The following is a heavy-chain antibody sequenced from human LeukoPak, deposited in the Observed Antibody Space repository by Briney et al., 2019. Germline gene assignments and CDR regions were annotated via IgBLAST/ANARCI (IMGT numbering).Heavy chain of an antibody. V-gene: IGHV3-23*01. CDR3: ARALGANYYDSSGYYYYFDY. J-gene: IGHJ4*02. Sequence: PGGSLRLSCAASGFTFSSYAMSWVRQAPGKGLEWVSAISGSGGSTYYADSVKGRFTISRDNAKNSLYLQMNSLRDEDTAVYYCARALGANYYDSSGYYYYFDYWGQGTLVTVSS. CDR1: GFTFSSYA. D-gene: IGHD3-22*01. CDR2: ISGSGGST.